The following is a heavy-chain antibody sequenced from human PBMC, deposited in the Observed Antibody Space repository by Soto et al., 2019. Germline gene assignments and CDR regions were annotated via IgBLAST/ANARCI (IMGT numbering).Heavy chain of an antibody. J-gene: IGHJ6*02. CDR2: ILNDGSNR. D-gene: IGHD3-10*01. V-gene: IGHV3-33*01. Sequence: QVQLVESGGGVVQPGRSLRLSCAASGFTFSNYGMHWVRQAPGKGLEWVAVILNDGSNRYHADSVKDRFTISRDNSKNTLYLQMNSLTAEATSVYYCARDDEYSGNGMDVWGQGTTVTGS. CDR3: ARDDEYSGNGMDV. CDR1: GFTFSNYG.